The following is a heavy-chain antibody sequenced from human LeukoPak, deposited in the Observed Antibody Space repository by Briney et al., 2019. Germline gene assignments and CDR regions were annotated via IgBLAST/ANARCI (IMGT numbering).Heavy chain of an antibody. CDR1: GGSISSRPYC. CDR3: ARLVVSTWYHEVLLGRDY. D-gene: IGHD6-13*01. J-gene: IGHJ4*02. V-gene: IGHV4-39*01. CDR2: FFYSGST. Sequence: SETLSLTCTVSGGSISSRPYCWGWIRQPPGKGLEWLGSFFYSGSTNYKPSLKSRVTITVDTSKNQFSLKLSSVTAADTAVYYCARLVVSTWYHEVLLGRDYWGQGTLVTVSS.